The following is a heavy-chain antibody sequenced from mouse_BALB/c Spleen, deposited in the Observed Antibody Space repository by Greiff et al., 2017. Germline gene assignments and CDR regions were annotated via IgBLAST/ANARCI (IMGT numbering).Heavy chain of an antibody. CDR3: ARVGLGAIDY. D-gene: IGHD4-1*01. CDR1: GFTFSSYA. CDR2: ISSGGSYT. V-gene: IGHV5-9-4*01. J-gene: IGHJ4*01. Sequence: EVKLVESGGGLVKPGGSLKLSCAASGFTFSSYAMSWVRQSPEKRLEWVAEISSGGSYTYYPDTVTGRFTISRDNATNTLYLEMSSLRSEDTAMYYCARVGLGAIDYWGQGTSVTVSS.